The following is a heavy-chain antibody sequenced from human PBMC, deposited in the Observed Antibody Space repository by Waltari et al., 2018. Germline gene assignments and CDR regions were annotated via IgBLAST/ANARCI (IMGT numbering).Heavy chain of an antibody. CDR2: VIPIFGKA. CDR3: ARELVVVPAAIPTGWFDP. CDR1: GGTFSSYA. J-gene: IGHJ5*02. Sequence: QVQLVQSGAEVKKPGSSVKVSCKASGGTFSSYAISWVRQAPGQGLEWMGGVIPIFGKANSAQRFQGTVTFTADESTSTAYMVLSSLRSEDTAVYYCARELVVVPAAIPTGWFDPWGQGTLVTVSS. D-gene: IGHD2-2*01. V-gene: IGHV1-69*01.